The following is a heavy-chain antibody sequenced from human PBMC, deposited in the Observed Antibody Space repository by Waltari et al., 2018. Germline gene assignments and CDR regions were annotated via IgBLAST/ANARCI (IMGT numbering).Heavy chain of an antibody. Sequence: QVQLQESGPGLVKPSQTLSLTCTVSGGSISRGGYYWRWIRQHPGKGLEWIGYIYYSGSTYYNPSLKSRVTISVDTSKNQFSLKLSSVTAADTAVYYCARYSSSAAFDIWGQGTMVTVSS. J-gene: IGHJ3*02. CDR1: GGSISRGGYY. D-gene: IGHD6-6*01. CDR3: ARYSSSAAFDI. CDR2: IYYSGST. V-gene: IGHV4-31*03.